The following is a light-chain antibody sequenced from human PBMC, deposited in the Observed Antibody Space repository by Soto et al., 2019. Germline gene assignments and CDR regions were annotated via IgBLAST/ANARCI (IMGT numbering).Light chain of an antibody. Sequence: EIVLTQSPGTLSLSPGERATLSCRASQSVSSNYLAWYQQRPGQAPRLLIYGASNRATGIPDRFSGSGAGTDFTLTIRRLEPEDFAVYYCQQYGSSPATFGQGTKVEIK. CDR2: GAS. V-gene: IGKV3-20*01. CDR3: QQYGSSPAT. J-gene: IGKJ1*01. CDR1: QSVSSNY.